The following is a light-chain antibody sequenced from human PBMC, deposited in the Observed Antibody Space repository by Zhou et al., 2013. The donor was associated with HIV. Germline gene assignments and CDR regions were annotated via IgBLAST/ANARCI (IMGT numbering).Light chain of an antibody. Sequence: QSALTQPASVSGSPGQSITISCTGTSSDVDNYDYVSWYQQYPGKAPKLMIYDVSERPSGISNRFSGSKSGNTASLTISGLQAEDEANYYCSSYTNSATWLFGGGTKLTV. CDR2: DVS. J-gene: IGLJ3*02. CDR3: SSYTNSATWL. V-gene: IGLV2-14*03. CDR1: SSDVDNYDY.